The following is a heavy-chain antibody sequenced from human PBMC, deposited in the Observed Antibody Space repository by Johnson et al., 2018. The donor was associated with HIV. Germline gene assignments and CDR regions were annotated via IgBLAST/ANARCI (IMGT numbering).Heavy chain of an antibody. Sequence: QVQLVESGGGVVQPGRSLRLSCAASGFTFSNYAMHWVRQAPGKGLEWVAVISYDGSNKYYADSVKGRFTISRVNSKNMLYLQMNSLRVEATAVYYCVKEVSRGTVTQAPDAFDIWGQGTVVTVSS. D-gene: IGHD4-17*01. V-gene: IGHV3-30-3*02. CDR2: ISYDGSNK. CDR1: GFTFSNYA. J-gene: IGHJ3*02. CDR3: VKEVSRGTVTQAPDAFDI.